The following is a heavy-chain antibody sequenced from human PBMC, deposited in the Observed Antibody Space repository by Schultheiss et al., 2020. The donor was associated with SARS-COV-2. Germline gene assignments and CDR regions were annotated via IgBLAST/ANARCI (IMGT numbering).Heavy chain of an antibody. CDR3: ATARHVDILTGYPPGY. CDR1: GGTFSSYA. Sequence: SAKVSCKASGGTFSSYAISWVRQAPGQGLEWMGGIIPIFGTANYAQKFQGRVTMTTDTSTSTAYMELSSLRSEDTAVYYCATARHVDILTGYPPGYWGQGTLVTVSS. J-gene: IGHJ4*02. D-gene: IGHD3-9*01. CDR2: IIPIFGTA. V-gene: IGHV1-69*05.